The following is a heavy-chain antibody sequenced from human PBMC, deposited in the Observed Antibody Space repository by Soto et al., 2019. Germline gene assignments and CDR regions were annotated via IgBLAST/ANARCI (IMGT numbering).Heavy chain of an antibody. Sequence: PGGSLRLSCAASGFTVSSNYMSWVRQAPGKGLEWVSVIYSGGSTYYADSVKGRFTISRDNSKNTLYLQMNSLRAEDTAVYYCARGGYYYDSSGYYYGEDYWGQGTLVTVSS. V-gene: IGHV3-66*01. CDR2: IYSGGST. CDR1: GFTVSSNY. J-gene: IGHJ4*02. CDR3: ARGGYYYDSSGYYYGEDY. D-gene: IGHD3-22*01.